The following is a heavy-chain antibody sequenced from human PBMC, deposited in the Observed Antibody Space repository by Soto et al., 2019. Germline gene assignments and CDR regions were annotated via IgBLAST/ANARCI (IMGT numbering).Heavy chain of an antibody. CDR2: IEQDGSEK. D-gene: IGHD5-18*01. Sequence: EVQLVESGGGLVQPGGSLRLSCAASGFTFSSYWMSWVRQAPGKGLQWVANIEQDGSEKYYVNSVKGRFTISRDNAKNSLYLQMNSLRAEDTAVYYCARDDHVDTSMGLWGQGTLVTVSS. CDR1: GFTFSSYW. V-gene: IGHV3-7*01. J-gene: IGHJ4*02. CDR3: ARDDHVDTSMGL.